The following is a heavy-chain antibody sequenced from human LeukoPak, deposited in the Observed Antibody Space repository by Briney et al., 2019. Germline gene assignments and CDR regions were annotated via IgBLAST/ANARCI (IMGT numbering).Heavy chain of an antibody. CDR2: IYYSGST. J-gene: IGHJ5*02. V-gene: IGHV4-59*01. Sequence: SETLSLTCTVSGGSISSYYWSWIRQPPGKGLEWIGYIYYSGSTNYNPSLKSRVTISVDTSKNQFSLKLSSVTAADTAVYYCARARYYYSYDSSGYNNWFDPWGQGTLVTVSS. CDR3: ARARYYYSYDSSGYNNWFDP. D-gene: IGHD3-22*01. CDR1: GGSISSYY.